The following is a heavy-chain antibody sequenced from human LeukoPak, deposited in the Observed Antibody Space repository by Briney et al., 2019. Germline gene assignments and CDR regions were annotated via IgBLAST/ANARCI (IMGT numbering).Heavy chain of an antibody. J-gene: IGHJ4*02. CDR1: RFVFSNYA. CDR3: ANWRDIWSGYGFDS. D-gene: IGHD3-3*01. Sequence: PGGSLRLSCAASRFVFSNYAMTWVRQAPGKGLEWVSSISGSGAATYYADSVKGRFIISRDNSKNSVFLQMNRLRGEDTAVYYCANWRDIWSGYGFDSWGQGTLVTVSS. V-gene: IGHV3-23*01. CDR2: ISGSGAAT.